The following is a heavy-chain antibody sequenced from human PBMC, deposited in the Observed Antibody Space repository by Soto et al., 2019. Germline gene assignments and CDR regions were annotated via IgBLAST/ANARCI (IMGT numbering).Heavy chain of an antibody. Sequence: PSETLSITCVVSGGSFGISAYYWGWIRQAPGKGRAWIGSMNYSGSTYYNPSLKSRVTISVDTSRKQFSLKLSSVTAADTALYYCSRRATEGFDPWGQGTLVTVSS. CDR2: MNYSGST. CDR1: GGSFGISAYY. CDR3: SRRATEGFDP. J-gene: IGHJ5*02. V-gene: IGHV4-39*01.